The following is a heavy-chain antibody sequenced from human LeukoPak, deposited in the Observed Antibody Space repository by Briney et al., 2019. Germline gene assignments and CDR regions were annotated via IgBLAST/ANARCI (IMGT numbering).Heavy chain of an antibody. J-gene: IGHJ4*02. D-gene: IGHD2-2*01. CDR2: ISSSSSYI. V-gene: IGHV3-21*01. CDR1: GFTFSTYA. Sequence: GGSLRLSCEASGFTFSTYAMSWVRQAPGKGLEWVSSISSSSSYIYYADSVKGRFTISRDNAKNSLYLQMNSLRAEDTAVYYCANHLACGSTSCPPFDDWGQGTLVIVSS. CDR3: ANHLACGSTSCPPFDD.